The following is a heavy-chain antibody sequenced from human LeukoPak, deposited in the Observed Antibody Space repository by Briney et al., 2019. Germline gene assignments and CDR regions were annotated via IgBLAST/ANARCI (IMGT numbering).Heavy chain of an antibody. J-gene: IGHJ5*02. D-gene: IGHD5-18*01. Sequence: KRGESLKISCKGSGYSFTSYWIGWVRQMPGKGLEWMGIIYPGDSDTRYSPSFQGQVTISADKTISTAYLQWSSLKASDTATYYCARRSGDTDMGADWFDPWGQGTLVTVSS. CDR1: GYSFTSYW. CDR3: ARRSGDTDMGADWFDP. CDR2: IYPGDSDT. V-gene: IGHV5-51*01.